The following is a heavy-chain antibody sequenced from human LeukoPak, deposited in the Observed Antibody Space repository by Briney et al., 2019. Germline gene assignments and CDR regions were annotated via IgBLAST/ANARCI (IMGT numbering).Heavy chain of an antibody. CDR2: IIPIFGTA. V-gene: IGHV1-69*05. J-gene: IGHJ3*02. Sequence: SVKVSCKASVCTFSSYAISWVRQAPGQGLEWMGGIIPIFGTANYAQKLQGRVIMTRDMSTSTVYMELSSLRSEDTAVYYCVRLRIAVTHDAFNIWGQGTMVTVSS. D-gene: IGHD6-19*01. CDR3: VRLRIAVTHDAFNI. CDR1: VCTFSSYA.